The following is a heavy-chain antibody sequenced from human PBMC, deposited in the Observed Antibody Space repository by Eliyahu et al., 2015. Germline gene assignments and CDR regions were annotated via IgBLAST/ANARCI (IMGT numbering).Heavy chain of an antibody. CDR3: AREGYYGDYLDY. D-gene: IGHD4-17*01. J-gene: IGHJ4*02. CDR1: GYTFNXYG. V-gene: IGHV1-18*01. CDR2: ISGYNGDT. Sequence: QVQLEQSGAEVKKPGASVTVXCKASGYTFNXYGIRWVRQAPGQGLEWMGWISGYNGDTDXAQKFQGRVTMTTDTSTXTAYMELRXLRSDDTAVYYCAREGYYGDYLDYWGQGTLVTVSS.